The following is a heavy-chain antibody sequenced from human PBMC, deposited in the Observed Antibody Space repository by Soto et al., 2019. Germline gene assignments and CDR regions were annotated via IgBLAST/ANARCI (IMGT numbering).Heavy chain of an antibody. Sequence: GGSLRLSCAASGFIFRSFSMNWVRQAPGKGLEWVSSISSSSSYIYYADSVKGRFTISRDNAKNSLFLQMNSLRAEDTAVYYCARDSTAAAPSYYFDYWGQGTLVTVSS. J-gene: IGHJ4*02. CDR3: ARDSTAAAPSYYFDY. CDR2: ISSSSSYI. V-gene: IGHV3-21*01. CDR1: GFIFRSFS. D-gene: IGHD2-2*01.